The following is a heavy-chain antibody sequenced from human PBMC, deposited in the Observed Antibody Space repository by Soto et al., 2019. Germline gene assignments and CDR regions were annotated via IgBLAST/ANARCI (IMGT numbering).Heavy chain of an antibody. CDR2: ISAYNGNT. J-gene: IGHJ5*02. CDR3: ARDAYYYDSSGYYGA. D-gene: IGHD3-22*01. V-gene: IGHV1-18*01. Sequence: QVQLVQSGAEVKKPGASVKVSCKASGYAFTSYGISWVRQAPGQGLEWMGWISAYNGNTNYAQKLQGRVTMTTDTSTSTAYMELRSLSSDDTAVYYCARDAYYYDSSGYYGAWGQGTLVTVSS. CDR1: GYAFTSYG.